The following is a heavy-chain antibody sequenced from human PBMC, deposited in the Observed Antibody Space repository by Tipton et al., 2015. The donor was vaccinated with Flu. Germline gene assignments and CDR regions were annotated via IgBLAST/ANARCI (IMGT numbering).Heavy chain of an antibody. V-gene: IGHV3-23*01. CDR2: ISGSGGST. CDR3: AKDYCSSTSCCMSLVLGDYYGMDV. Sequence: SLRLSCAASGFTFSSYAMSWVRQAPGKGLEWVSAISGSGGSTYYADSVKGRFTISRDNSKNTLYLQMNSLRAEDAAVYYCAKDYCSSTSCCMSLVLGDYYGMDVWGQGTTVTVSS. J-gene: IGHJ6*02. D-gene: IGHD2-2*01. CDR1: GFTFSSYA.